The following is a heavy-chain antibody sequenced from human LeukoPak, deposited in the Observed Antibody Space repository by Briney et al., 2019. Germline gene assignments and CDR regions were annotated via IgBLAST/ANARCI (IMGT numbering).Heavy chain of an antibody. CDR3: ASYSSGWYDAFDI. J-gene: IGHJ3*02. V-gene: IGHV4-59*08. D-gene: IGHD6-19*01. Sequence: SETLSLTCTVSGGSISSYYWSWIRQPPGKGLEWIGYIYYSRSTNYNPSLKSRVTISVDTSKNQFSLKLSSVTAADTAVYYCASYSSGWYDAFDIWGQGTMATVSS. CDR1: GGSISSYY. CDR2: IYYSRST.